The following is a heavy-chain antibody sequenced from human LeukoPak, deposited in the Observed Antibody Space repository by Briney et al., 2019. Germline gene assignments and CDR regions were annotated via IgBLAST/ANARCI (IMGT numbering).Heavy chain of an antibody. CDR2: FDPEDGET. CDR1: GYTLTELS. J-gene: IGHJ6*02. Sequence: GASVKVSCKVSGYTLTELSMHWVRQAPGKGLEWMGGFDPEDGETIYAQKFQGRVTMTEDTSTDTAYMELSSLRSEDTAVYYCATAHGSRPHPYYYGMGVWGQGTTVTVSS. V-gene: IGHV1-24*01. CDR3: ATAHGSRPHPYYYGMGV. D-gene: IGHD3-10*01.